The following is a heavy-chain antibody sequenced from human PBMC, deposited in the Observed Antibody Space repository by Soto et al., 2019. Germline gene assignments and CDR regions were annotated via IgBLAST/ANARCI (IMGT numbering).Heavy chain of an antibody. CDR1: GYTFTEFD. CDR3: GGGVRFFGGHAAY. Sequence: ASVKVSCKTSGYTFTEFDINWVRQAPGQGLEWMGWMNTNTGNTGYAQKFQGRVTMTRDTSISTAYMELRRLRSEDTAVYYCGGGVRFFGGHAAYWAREPLVTVPS. D-gene: IGHD3-16*01. J-gene: IGHJ4*02. V-gene: IGHV1-8*01. CDR2: MNTNTGNT.